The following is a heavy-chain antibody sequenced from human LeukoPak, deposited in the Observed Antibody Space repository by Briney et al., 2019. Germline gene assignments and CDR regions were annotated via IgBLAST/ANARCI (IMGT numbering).Heavy chain of an antibody. J-gene: IGHJ4*02. V-gene: IGHV3-33*06. CDR1: GSTFSSYG. CDR2: IWYDGSNK. CDR3: AKGYDSSGYSMYYFDY. Sequence: GRSLRLSCAASGSTFSSYGMHWVRQAPGKGLEWVAVIWYDGSNKYYADSAKGRFTISRDNSKNTLYLQMNSLRAEDTAVYYCAKGYDSSGYSMYYFDYWGQGTLVTVSS. D-gene: IGHD3-22*01.